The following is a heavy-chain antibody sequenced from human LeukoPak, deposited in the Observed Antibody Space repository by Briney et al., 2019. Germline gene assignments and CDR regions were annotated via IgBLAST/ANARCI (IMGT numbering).Heavy chain of an antibody. CDR2: IYYSGST. J-gene: IGHJ4*02. CDR1: GGSISSYY. CDR3: AREGETGGDGYNPSRYFDY. D-gene: IGHD5-24*01. Sequence: SETLSLTCTVSGGSISSYYWSWIRQPPGKGLEWIGYIYYSGSTNYNPSLKSRVTISVDTSKNQFSLKLSSVTAADTAVYYCAREGETGGDGYNPSRYFDYWGQGTLVTVSS. V-gene: IGHV4-59*01.